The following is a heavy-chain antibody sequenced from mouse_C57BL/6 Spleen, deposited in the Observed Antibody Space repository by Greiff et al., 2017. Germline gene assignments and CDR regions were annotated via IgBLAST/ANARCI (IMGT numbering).Heavy chain of an antibody. D-gene: IGHD2-5*01. V-gene: IGHV14-4*01. CDR3: GYYSNYDAMDY. CDR1: GFNIKDDY. Sequence: EVQLQQSGAELVRPGASVKLSCTASGFNIKDDYMHWVKQRPEQGLEWIGWIDPENGDTEYASKFQGKATITADTSSNTAYLQLSSLTSEDTAVYYCGYYSNYDAMDYWGQGTSVTVSS. CDR2: IDPENGDT. J-gene: IGHJ4*01.